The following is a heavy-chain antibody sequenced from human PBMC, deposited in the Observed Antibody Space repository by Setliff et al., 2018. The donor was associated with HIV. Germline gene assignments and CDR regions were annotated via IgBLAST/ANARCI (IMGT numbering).Heavy chain of an antibody. V-gene: IGHV4-59*08. CDR2: IYSSGTT. J-gene: IGHJ3*01. CDR3: ARTGYAFDL. Sequence: SETLSLTCTVSGDSINGYYWSWFRQPPGRGLEWIGYIYSSGTTKYNPSLKSRVTISVDTSKNQFSLKLRSLTAADTAVYFCARTGYAFDLWGPGTMVTVSS. CDR1: GDSINGYY.